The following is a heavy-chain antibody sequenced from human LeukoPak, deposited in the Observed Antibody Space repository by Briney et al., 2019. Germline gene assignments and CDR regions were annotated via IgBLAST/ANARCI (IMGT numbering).Heavy chain of an antibody. V-gene: IGHV4-34*01. CDR3: ARELGYCSSTSCYNFWFDP. J-gene: IGHJ5*02. CDR2: INHSGST. D-gene: IGHD2-2*02. CDR1: GGSFSGYY. Sequence: PSETLSLTCAVYGGSFSGYYWSWIRQPPGKGLEWIGEINHSGSTNYNPSLKSRVTISVDTSKNQFSLKLSSVTAADTAAYYCARELGYCSSTSCYNFWFDPWGQGTLVTVSS.